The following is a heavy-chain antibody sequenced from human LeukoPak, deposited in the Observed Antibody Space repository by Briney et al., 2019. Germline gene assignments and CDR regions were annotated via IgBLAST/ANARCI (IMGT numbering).Heavy chain of an antibody. Sequence: GGSLRLSCAASGFTFSSYAMSWVRQAPGKGLEWVSAFSGSGGSTYYAASVKGRFTISRDNSKNTLYLQMNSLRAEDTAVYYCANLGYCSGGSCGHFDYWGQGTLVTVSS. CDR3: ANLGYCSGGSCGHFDY. CDR2: FSGSGGST. D-gene: IGHD2-15*01. J-gene: IGHJ4*02. V-gene: IGHV3-23*01. CDR1: GFTFSSYA.